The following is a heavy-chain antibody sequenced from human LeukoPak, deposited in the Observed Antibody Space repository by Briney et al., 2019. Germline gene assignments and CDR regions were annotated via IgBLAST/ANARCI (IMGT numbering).Heavy chain of an antibody. CDR2: IYYSGST. V-gene: IGHV4-39*01. CDR3: ARSIVVVPAAISWFDP. CDR1: GGSIGSSSYY. Sequence: SETLSLTCTVSGGSIGSSSYYWGWIRQPPGKGLEWIGSIYYSGSTYYNPSLKSRVTISVDTSKNQFSLKLSSVTAADTAVYYCARSIVVVPAAISWFDPWGQGTLVTVSS. D-gene: IGHD2-2*01. J-gene: IGHJ5*02.